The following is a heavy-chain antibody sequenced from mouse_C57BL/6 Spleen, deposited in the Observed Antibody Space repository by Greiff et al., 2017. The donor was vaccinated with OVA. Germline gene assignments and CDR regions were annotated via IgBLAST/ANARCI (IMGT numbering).Heavy chain of an antibody. CDR1: GYTFTDYY. V-gene: IGHV1-19*01. Sequence: VQLKQSGPVLVKPGASVKMSCKASGYTFTDYYMNWVKQSHGKSLEWIGVINPYNGGTSYNQKFKGKATLTVDKSSSTAYMELNSLTSEDSAVYYCAKGGLRRGYAMDYWGQGTSVTVSS. D-gene: IGHD2-4*01. J-gene: IGHJ4*01. CDR3: AKGGLRRGYAMDY. CDR2: INPYNGGT.